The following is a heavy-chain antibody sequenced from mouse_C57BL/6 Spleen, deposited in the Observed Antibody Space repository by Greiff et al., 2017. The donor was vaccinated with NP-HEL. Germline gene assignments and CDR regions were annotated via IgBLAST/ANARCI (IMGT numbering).Heavy chain of an antibody. J-gene: IGHJ3*01. Sequence: DVKLVESGGGLVQPKGSLKLSCAASGFSFNTYAMNWVRQAPGKGLEWVARIRSKSNNYATYYADSVKDRFTISRDDSESMLYLQMNNLKTEDTAMYDCVRHDYDGFAYWGQGTLVTVSA. CDR1: GFSFNTYA. V-gene: IGHV10-1*01. CDR2: IRSKSNNYAT. D-gene: IGHD2-4*01. CDR3: VRHDYDGFAY.